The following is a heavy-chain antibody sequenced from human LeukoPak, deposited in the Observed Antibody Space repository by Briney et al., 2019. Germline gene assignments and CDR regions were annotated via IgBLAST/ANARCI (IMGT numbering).Heavy chain of an antibody. CDR1: SGSISSYY. V-gene: IGHV4-59*01. CDR3: ARDRPLYGMDV. Sequence: PSETLSLTCTVSSGSISSYYWSWIRQPPGKGLEWIGYIHYSGSTNYNPSLKSRVTISVDTSKNQFSLKLSSVTAADTAVYYCARDRPLYGMDVWGKGTTVTVSS. CDR2: IHYSGST. J-gene: IGHJ6*04. D-gene: IGHD6-6*01.